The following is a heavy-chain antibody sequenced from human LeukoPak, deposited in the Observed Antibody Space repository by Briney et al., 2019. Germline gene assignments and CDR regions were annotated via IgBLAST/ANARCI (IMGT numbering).Heavy chain of an antibody. CDR2: INHSGST. CDR3: ARDPIAGRVGYYFDY. J-gene: IGHJ4*02. CDR1: GGSFSGYY. D-gene: IGHD6-13*01. V-gene: IGHV4-34*01. Sequence: SETLSLTCAVYGGSFSGYYWSWIRQPPGKRLEWIGEINHSGSTNHNPSLKSRVTISVDTSKNQFSLKLSSVTAADTAVYYCARDPIAGRVGYYFDYWGQGTLVTVSS.